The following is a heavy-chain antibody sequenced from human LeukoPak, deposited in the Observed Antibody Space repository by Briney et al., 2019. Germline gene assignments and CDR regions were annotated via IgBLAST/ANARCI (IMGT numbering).Heavy chain of an antibody. V-gene: IGHV6-1*01. CDR3: AREEMATIVGYQYYYMDV. D-gene: IGHD5-24*01. CDR1: GDSVSSNSAA. CDR2: TYSRSKWYN. J-gene: IGHJ6*03. Sequence: SQTLSLTCVISGDSVSSNSAAWNWIRQSPSRGLEWLGRTYSRSKWYNDYAVSMKSRIIINSDTSKNQFSLQLSSVIPEDTAVYYCAREEMATIVGYQYYYMDVWGKGTTVTVSS.